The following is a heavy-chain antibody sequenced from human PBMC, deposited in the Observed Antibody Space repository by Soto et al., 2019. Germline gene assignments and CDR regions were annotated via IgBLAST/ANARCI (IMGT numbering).Heavy chain of an antibody. CDR2: IIPILGIA. CDR3: ATPRDDAFDI. CDR1: GGTFSSYT. J-gene: IGHJ3*02. V-gene: IGHV1-69*02. Sequence: QVQLVQSGAEVKKPGSPVKVSCKASGGTFSSYTISWVRQAPGQGLEWMGRIIPILGIANYAQKFQGRVTITADKSTSTAYMELSSLRSEDTAVYYCATPRDDAFDIWGQGTMVTVSS.